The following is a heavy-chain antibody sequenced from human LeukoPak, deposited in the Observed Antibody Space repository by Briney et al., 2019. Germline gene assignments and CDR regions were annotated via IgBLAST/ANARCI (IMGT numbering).Heavy chain of an antibody. J-gene: IGHJ4*02. CDR2: IWYDGSSK. Sequence: GGALRLSCAASGFTFSSYGMHWVRQAPGKGLEWVALIWYDGSSKYYRDSVKGRFTISRDNSKNTLYLQMNSLRDEDTAVYYCAREMGLNIVATFGYWGQGTLVTVSS. V-gene: IGHV3-33*01. CDR3: AREMGLNIVATFGY. D-gene: IGHD5-12*01. CDR1: GFTFSSYG.